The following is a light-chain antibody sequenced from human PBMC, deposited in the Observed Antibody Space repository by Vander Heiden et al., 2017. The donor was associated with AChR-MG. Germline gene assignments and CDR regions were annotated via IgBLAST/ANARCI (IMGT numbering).Light chain of an antibody. V-gene: IGKV3-20*01. CDR2: DAS. J-gene: IGKJ2*01. CDR3: QQYGYSLTYT. CDR1: QSLGGAF. Sequence: EVLLAQSPDTLSLSPGQRATLSCRASQSLGGAFVAWYQHKRGQAPRLIISDASTRATGVPDRFSGSVSGTDFTLSISSLEPEDFAVYYCQQYGYSLTYTFGRGTRLEI.